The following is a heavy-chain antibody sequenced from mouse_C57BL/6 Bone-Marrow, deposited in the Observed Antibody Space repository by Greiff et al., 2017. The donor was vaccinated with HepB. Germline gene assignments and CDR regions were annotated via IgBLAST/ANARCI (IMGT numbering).Heavy chain of an antibody. V-gene: IGHV1-22*01. CDR1: GYTFTDYN. J-gene: IGHJ2*01. CDR2: INPNNGGT. D-gene: IGHD3-2*02. CDR3: ARSTAQATWYFDY. Sequence: EVKLMESGPELVKPGASVKMSCKASGYTFTDYNMHWVKQSHGKSLEWIGYINPNNGGTSYNQKFKGKATLTVNKSSSTAYMELRSLTSEDSAVYYCARSTAQATWYFDYWGQGTTLTVSS.